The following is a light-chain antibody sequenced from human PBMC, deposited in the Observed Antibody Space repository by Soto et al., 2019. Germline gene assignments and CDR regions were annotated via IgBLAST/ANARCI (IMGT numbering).Light chain of an antibody. CDR1: QSISSW. Sequence: DIQMTQSPSTLSGSLGGRVTITCRASQSISSWLAWYQQKPGKAPKLLIYAASSLQSEVPSRFSGSGSGTEFTLTISSLQPDDFATYYCQHYNSYSEAFGQGTKVDIK. CDR2: AAS. V-gene: IGKV1-5*01. J-gene: IGKJ1*01. CDR3: QHYNSYSEA.